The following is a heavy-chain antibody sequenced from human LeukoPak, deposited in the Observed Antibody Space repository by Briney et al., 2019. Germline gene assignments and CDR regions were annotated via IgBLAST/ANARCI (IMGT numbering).Heavy chain of an antibody. CDR3: ARGGPSVPGALDI. V-gene: IGHV4-30-2*01. J-gene: IGHJ3*02. D-gene: IGHD3-10*01. CDR2: LWHSGSA. Sequence: KASQTLSLTCAVSGGSISSGGYSWSWIRQPPGKGLEWIGYLWHSGSAYYNSSLKSRVTILGDGSKNQFSLKVTSVTAADTAVYYCARGGPSVPGALDIWGQGTMVTVSS. CDR1: GGSISSGGYS.